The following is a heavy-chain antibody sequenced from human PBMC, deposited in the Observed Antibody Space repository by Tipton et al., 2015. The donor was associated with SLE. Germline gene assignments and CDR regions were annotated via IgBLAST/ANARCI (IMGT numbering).Heavy chain of an antibody. V-gene: IGHV3-33*06. CDR3: AKDLVSRRYTSSLDY. D-gene: IGHD6-19*01. J-gene: IGHJ4*02. Sequence: WIRQPPGKGLEWVAAIWYDGSNKYYSASVKGRFTISKDNSKNTLSLQMNSLRPEDSAVYYCAKDLVSRRYTSSLDYWGQGTLVTVSS. CDR2: IWYDGSNK.